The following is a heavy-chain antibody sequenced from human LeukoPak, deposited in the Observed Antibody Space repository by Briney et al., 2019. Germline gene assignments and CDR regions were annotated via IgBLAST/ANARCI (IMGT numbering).Heavy chain of an antibody. CDR2: THYGGDT. CDR3: AAAFDY. J-gene: IGHJ4*02. Sequence: SETLSLTCTVSGGSISSSNYYWGWIRQPPGKGLEWIGNTHYGGDTYYNPSLKSRVSISVDTSKNQFSLELNSVTAADTAVYYCAAAFDYWGQGILVTVSS. D-gene: IGHD6-25*01. CDR1: GGSISSSNYY. V-gene: IGHV4-39*01.